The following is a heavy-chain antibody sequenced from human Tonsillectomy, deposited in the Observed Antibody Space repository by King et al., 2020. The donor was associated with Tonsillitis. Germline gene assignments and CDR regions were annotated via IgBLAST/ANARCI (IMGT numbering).Heavy chain of an antibody. Sequence: QLVQSGAEVKKPGASVKVSCKASGYTFTSYYIQWVRQAPGQGLEWMGIFNPSGGSTSYAQKFQGRVTMTRDTSTSTVYMELSSLGSEDTAVYYCATQHYDYSSGGDYWGQGTLVTVSS. CDR2: FNPSGGST. V-gene: IGHV1-46*01. D-gene: IGHD3-10*01. CDR1: GYTFTSYY. J-gene: IGHJ4*02. CDR3: ATQHYDYSSGGDY.